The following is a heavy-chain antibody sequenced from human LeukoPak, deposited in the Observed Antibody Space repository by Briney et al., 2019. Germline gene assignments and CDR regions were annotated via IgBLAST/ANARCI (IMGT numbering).Heavy chain of an antibody. CDR2: TYHSGST. J-gene: IGHJ4*02. Sequence: PSETLSLTCAVSGYSISSGYYWGWIRQPPGKGLECIGSTYHSGSTYYNPSLKSRVTISVDTSKNQFSLKLSSVTAADTAVYYCARPLALYCSSTSCFVDYWGQGTLVTVSS. CDR1: GYSISSGYY. CDR3: ARPLALYCSSTSCFVDY. D-gene: IGHD2-2*01. V-gene: IGHV4-38-2*01.